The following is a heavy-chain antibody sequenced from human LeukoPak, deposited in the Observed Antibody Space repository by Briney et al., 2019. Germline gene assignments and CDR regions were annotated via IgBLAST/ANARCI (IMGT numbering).Heavy chain of an antibody. CDR2: IYPGDSDT. CDR1: GYSFTSYW. D-gene: IGHD4-17*01. CDR3: ARSRDYARGAFDY. J-gene: IGHJ4*02. Sequence: GESLKISCHGSGYSFTSYWIGWVRQMPGKGLEWMGIIYPGDSDTRYSPSFQGQVTISADKSISTAYLQWSSLKASDTAMYYCARSRDYARGAFDYWGQGTLVTVSS. V-gene: IGHV5-51*01.